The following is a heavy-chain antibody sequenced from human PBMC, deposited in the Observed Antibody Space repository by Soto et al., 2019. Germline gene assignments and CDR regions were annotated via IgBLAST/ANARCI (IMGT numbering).Heavy chain of an antibody. Sequence: SETLSLTCAVYGGSFSGYYWSWIRQPPGKGLEWIGEINHSGSTNYNPSLMSRVTISGDKSKNQFSLRLTSVTAADTAVYYCGILDMITFGGVIGPNDAFDSWGQGKMVTVSS. CDR1: GGSFSGYY. V-gene: IGHV4-34*01. CDR2: INHSGST. CDR3: GILDMITFGGVIGPNDAFDS. D-gene: IGHD3-16*02. J-gene: IGHJ3*02.